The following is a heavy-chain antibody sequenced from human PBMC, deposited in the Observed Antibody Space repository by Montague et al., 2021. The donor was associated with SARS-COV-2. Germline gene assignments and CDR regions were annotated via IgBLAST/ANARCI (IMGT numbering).Heavy chain of an antibody. Sequence: PALGKEKKTITLTCTFSGFSLSTSGMCVSWIRQPPGKALEWLTLIDWDDDKYYSTSLKTRLTISKDTSKNQVVLTMTNMDPVDTATYYCARSYGTTVVTRAFDYWGQGTLVTVSS. D-gene: IGHD4-23*01. CDR2: IDWDDDK. CDR3: ARSYGTTVVTRAFDY. CDR1: GFSLSTSGMC. V-gene: IGHV2-70*01. J-gene: IGHJ4*02.